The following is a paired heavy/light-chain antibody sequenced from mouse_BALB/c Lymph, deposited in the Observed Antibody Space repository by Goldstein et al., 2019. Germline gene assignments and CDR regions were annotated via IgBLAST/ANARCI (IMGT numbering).Light chain of an antibody. CDR1: QNVGTN. CDR3: QQYNSYPLT. Sequence: DIVMTQSQKFMSTSVGDRVSVTCKASQNVGTNVAWYQQKPGQSPKALIYSASYRYSGVPDRFTGSGSGTDFTLTISNVQSEDLAEYFCQQYNSYPLTFGSGTKLEIK. V-gene: IGKV6-15*01. J-gene: IGKJ4*01. CDR2: SAS.
Heavy chain of an antibody. J-gene: IGHJ2*01. CDR3: ASLYDGYYYFDY. V-gene: IGHV3-8*02. CDR1: GDSITSGY. Sequence: EVQLQESGPSLVKPSQTLSLTCSVTGDSITSGYWNWIRKFPGNKLEYMGYISYSGSTYYNPSLKSRISITRDTSKNQYYLQLNSVTTEDTATYYCASLYDGYYYFDYWGQGTTLTVSS. D-gene: IGHD2-3*01. CDR2: ISYSGST.